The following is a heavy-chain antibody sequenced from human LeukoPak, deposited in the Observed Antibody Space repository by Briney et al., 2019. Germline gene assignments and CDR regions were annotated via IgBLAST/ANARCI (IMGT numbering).Heavy chain of an antibody. CDR1: GFTFSDHY. CDR3: AREGRIAVAGIFDY. Sequence: PGGSLRLSCAASGFTFSDHYMDWVRQAPGKGLEWVGRTRNKANSYTTEYAASVKGRFTISRDDSKNSLYLQMNSLKTEDTAVYYCAREGRIAVAGIFDYWGQGTLVTVSS. D-gene: IGHD6-19*01. J-gene: IGHJ4*02. CDR2: TRNKANSYTT. V-gene: IGHV3-72*01.